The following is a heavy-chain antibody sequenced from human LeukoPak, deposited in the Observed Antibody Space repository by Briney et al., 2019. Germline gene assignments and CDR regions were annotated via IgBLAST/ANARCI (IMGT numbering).Heavy chain of an antibody. CDR3: ARRAVDNSYYYYMDV. CDR2: MNPKSGNT. Sequence: GASVKVSCKASGGSFSSYAISWVRQAPGQGLERMGWMNPKSGNTGYAQKFQGRVTITRNTSISTAYMEVSSLRYEDTAVYYCARRAVDNSYYYYMDVWGKGTTVTVSS. D-gene: IGHD6-19*01. V-gene: IGHV1-8*03. CDR1: GGSFSSYA. J-gene: IGHJ6*03.